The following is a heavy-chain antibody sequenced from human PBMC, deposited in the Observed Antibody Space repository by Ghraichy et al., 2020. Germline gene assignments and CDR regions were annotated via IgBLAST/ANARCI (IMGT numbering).Heavy chain of an antibody. CDR3: ARTSYGDYGSTHYDY. CDR1: GFSLSTSGMC. CDR2: IDWDDDK. D-gene: IGHD4-17*01. J-gene: IGHJ4*02. Sequence: QTLSLTCTFSGFSLSTSGMCVSWIRQPPGKALEWLALIDWDDDKYYSTSLKTRLTISKDTSKNQVVLTMTNMDPVDTATYYCARTSYGDYGSTHYDYWGQGTLVTVSS. V-gene: IGHV2-70*01.